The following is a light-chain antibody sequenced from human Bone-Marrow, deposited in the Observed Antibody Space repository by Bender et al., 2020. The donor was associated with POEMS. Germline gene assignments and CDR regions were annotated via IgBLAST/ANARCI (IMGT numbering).Light chain of an antibody. CDR1: MLANQY. Sequence: SSDLRQPPSLSVSPGQTATITCSGEMLANQYVYWYQQRPGQAPLLVMKKDTERPSGIPERFSGATSGTHGTLTISGVHTEDEADYYCQSADRGNTYVFGPGTKVTVL. J-gene: IGLJ1*01. V-gene: IGLV3-25*03. CDR2: KDT. CDR3: QSADRGNTYV.